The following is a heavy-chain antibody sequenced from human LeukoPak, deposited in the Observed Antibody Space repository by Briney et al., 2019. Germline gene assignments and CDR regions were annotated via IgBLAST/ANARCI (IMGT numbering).Heavy chain of an antibody. J-gene: IGHJ4*02. CDR1: GFTFSSYG. V-gene: IGHV3-30*02. CDR3: AKVSPINPSGYLDY. Sequence: PGGSLRLSCAASGFTFSSYGMHWVRQAPGKGLDWVAFIRYDGSIKDYADSVKGRFTISRDNFRNTLYLQMNSLRADDTAIYYCAKVSPINPSGYLDYWGQGTLVTVSS. CDR2: IRYDGSIK. D-gene: IGHD3-3*01.